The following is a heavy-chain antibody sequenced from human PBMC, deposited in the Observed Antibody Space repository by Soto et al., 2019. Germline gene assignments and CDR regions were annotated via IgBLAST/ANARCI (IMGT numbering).Heavy chain of an antibody. CDR3: ARDVYSGYDPLLFAYYYYGMDV. CDR2: IWYDGSNK. D-gene: IGHD5-12*01. V-gene: IGHV3-33*01. J-gene: IGHJ6*02. Sequence: QVQLVESGGGVVQPGRSLRLSCAASGFTFSSYGMHWVRQAPGKGLEWVAVIWYDGSNKYYADSVKGRFTISRDNSKNTLYLQMNSLRAEDTAVYYCARDVYSGYDPLLFAYYYYGMDVWGQGTTVTVSS. CDR1: GFTFSSYG.